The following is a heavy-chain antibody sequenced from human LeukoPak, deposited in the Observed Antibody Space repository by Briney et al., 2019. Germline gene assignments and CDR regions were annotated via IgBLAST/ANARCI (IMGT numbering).Heavy chain of an antibody. J-gene: IGHJ4*02. CDR2: FSGGIDTT. D-gene: IGHD2-15*01. CDR3: AKADLATCAGGTCYFFDH. V-gene: IGHV3-23*01. CDR1: GFTFSSYA. Sequence: GGSLRLSCAASGFTFSSYAMSWVHQAPGKRLEWVSTFSGGIDTTYQADSVKGRFTISRDNSKNTLFLQMNSLRAEDTAIYYCAKADLATCAGGTCYFFDHWGQGILVTVSS.